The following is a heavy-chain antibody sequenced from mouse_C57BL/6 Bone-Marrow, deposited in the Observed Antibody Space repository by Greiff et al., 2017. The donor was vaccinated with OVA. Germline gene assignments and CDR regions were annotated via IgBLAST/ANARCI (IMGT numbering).Heavy chain of an antibody. D-gene: IGHD1-1*01. CDR3: ARRLGGLYGSSYEYYAMDY. CDR1: GFSLSTSGMG. V-gene: IGHV8-12*01. J-gene: IGHJ4*01. CDR2: IYWDDDK. Sequence: QVTLKVSGPGLLQSSQTLSLTCSFSGFSLSTSGMGVSWIRQPSGKGLEWLAHIYWDDDKRYNPSLKSRLTISKDTSRNQVFHKITSVDTADTATYYCARRLGGLYGSSYEYYAMDYWGKGTTVTVSS.